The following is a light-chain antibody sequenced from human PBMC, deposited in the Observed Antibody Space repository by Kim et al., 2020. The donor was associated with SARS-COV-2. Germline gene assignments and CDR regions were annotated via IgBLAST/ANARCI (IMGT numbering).Light chain of an antibody. J-gene: IGKJ4*01. CDR1: QTISNW. CDR3: LQHNSYPPT. CDR2: KAS. Sequence: DIQMTQSPSTLSASVGDRVTVTCRASQTISNWLAWYQQKPGKAPKLLIYKASTLETGVPSRFSGSGSGTEFTLTISSLQPEDFATYYCLQHNSYPPTFGGGTKVDIK. V-gene: IGKV1-5*03.